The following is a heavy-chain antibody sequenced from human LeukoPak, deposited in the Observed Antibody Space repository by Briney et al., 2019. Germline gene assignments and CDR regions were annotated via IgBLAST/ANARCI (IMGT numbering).Heavy chain of an antibody. CDR3: ARFTMIVVVITQTDAFDI. Sequence: SETLSLTCAVYGGSFSGYYWSWIRQPPGKGLEWIGEINHSGSTNYNPSLKSRVTISVDTSKNQFSLKLSSVTAADTAVYYCARFTMIVVVITQTDAFDIWGQGTMVTVSS. D-gene: IGHD3-22*01. CDR2: INHSGST. CDR1: GGSFSGYY. V-gene: IGHV4-34*01. J-gene: IGHJ3*02.